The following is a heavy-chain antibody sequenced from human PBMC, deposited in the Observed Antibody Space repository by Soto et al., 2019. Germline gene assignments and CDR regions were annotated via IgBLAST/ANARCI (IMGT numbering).Heavy chain of an antibody. D-gene: IGHD2-15*01. J-gene: IGHJ6*02. CDR3: ARERVVSSVPDLYYYYGMDV. Sequence: EVQLVESGGGLIQPGGSLRLSCAASGFTVSSHYMSWVRQAPGKGLEWVSVIYSGGSTYYADSVKGRFTISRDKSKNTLYLQRNSLRAEDTAVYYCARERVVSSVPDLYYYYGMDVWGQGTTVTVSS. CDR1: GFTVSSHY. CDR2: IYSGGST. V-gene: IGHV3-53*01.